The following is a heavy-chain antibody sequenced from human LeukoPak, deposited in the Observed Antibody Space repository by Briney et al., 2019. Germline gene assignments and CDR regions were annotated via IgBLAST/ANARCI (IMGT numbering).Heavy chain of an antibody. V-gene: IGHV4-39*01. Sequence: SETLSLTCTVSGGSISSSSYYWGWIRQPPRKGLEWIGSIYYSGSTYYNPSLKSRVTISVDTSKNQFSLKLSSVTAADTAVYYCARHDRGSSPPMVRGVIVDYFDYWGQGTLVTVSS. CDR2: IYYSGST. D-gene: IGHD3-10*01. J-gene: IGHJ4*02. CDR1: GGSISSSSYY. CDR3: ARHDRGSSPPMVRGVIVDYFDY.